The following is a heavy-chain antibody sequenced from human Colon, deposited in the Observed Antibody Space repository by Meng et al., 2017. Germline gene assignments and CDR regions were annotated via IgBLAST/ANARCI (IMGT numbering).Heavy chain of an antibody. CDR1: GGSFSGYY. D-gene: IGHD6-19*01. CDR3: ARRVLKQWTFSSYYGMDV. V-gene: IGHV4-34*01. Sequence: GSLRLSCAVYGGSFSGYYWSWIRQPPGKGLEWIGEINHSGSTSYNPSLKSRVTLSVDTSKKQFSLRLTSVTAADTAVYYCARRVLKQWTFSSYYGMDVWGQGTTVTVSS. J-gene: IGHJ6*02. CDR2: INHSGST.